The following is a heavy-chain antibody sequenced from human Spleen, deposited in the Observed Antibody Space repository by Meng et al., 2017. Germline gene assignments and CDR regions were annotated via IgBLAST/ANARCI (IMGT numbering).Heavy chain of an antibody. CDR2: INHSGST. D-gene: IGHD3-22*01. CDR1: CGGFKCYV. Sequence: FMSCGTLSATWAVCCGGFKCYVWSWSRRPPGKGLEWIGEINHSGSTNNNPSLEIRATISVDTSKNQFSLKLSSVTAADTAVYYCASDDSSGYYSYWGQGTLVTVSS. J-gene: IGHJ4*02. CDR3: ASDDSSGYYSY. V-gene: IGHV4-34*04.